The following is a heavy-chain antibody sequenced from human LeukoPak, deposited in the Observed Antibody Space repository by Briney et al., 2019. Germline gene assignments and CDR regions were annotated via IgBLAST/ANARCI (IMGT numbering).Heavy chain of an antibody. D-gene: IGHD3-16*01. CDR3: ARNYLGLHY. CDR1: GYTFTDYQ. V-gene: IGHV1-2*02. CDR2: INPNSGGT. Sequence: ASVKVSCKASGYTFTDYQIYWVRQAPGQGLECVGWINPNSGGTNYAQKFQDRVTMTKDTSISTAYMEMSRLTSDDTAVFYCARNYLGLHYWGQGTLVTVSS. J-gene: IGHJ4*02.